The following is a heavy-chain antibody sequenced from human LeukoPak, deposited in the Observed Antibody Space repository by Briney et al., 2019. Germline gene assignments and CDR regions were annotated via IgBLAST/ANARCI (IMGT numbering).Heavy chain of an antibody. J-gene: IGHJ4*02. CDR3: AKERVMGGTSFDY. V-gene: IGHV3-23*01. CDR1: GFTFTTYA. Sequence: GGSLRLSRAASGFTFTTYAMSWVRQAPGKGLEWVSGISGSGVSTYYADSVKGRFTISRDNSENTLYLQMNSLRGEDTAVYYCAKERVMGGTSFDYWGQGTLVTVSS. CDR2: ISGSGVST. D-gene: IGHD1-26*01.